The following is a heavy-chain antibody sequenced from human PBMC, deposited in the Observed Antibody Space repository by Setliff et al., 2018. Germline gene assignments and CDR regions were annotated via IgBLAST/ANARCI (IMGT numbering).Heavy chain of an antibody. J-gene: IGHJ2*01. Sequence: SETLSLTCTVSGGSISSYYWSWIRQPAGKGLEWIGHIYIGGSTYYNPSLRSRLAMSIDTSNNQFSLKLSSVTAADTAVYYCARVAGSTSVSITTLWYFDLWGRGILVTVS. V-gene: IGHV4-4*07. CDR1: GGSISSYY. CDR2: IYIGGST. D-gene: IGHD3-22*01. CDR3: ARVAGSTSVSITTLWYFDL.